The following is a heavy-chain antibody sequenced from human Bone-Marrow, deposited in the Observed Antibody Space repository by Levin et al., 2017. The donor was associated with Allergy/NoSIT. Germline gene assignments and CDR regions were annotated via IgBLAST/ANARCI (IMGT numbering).Heavy chain of an antibody. D-gene: IGHD6-13*01. CDR1: GGSITNYY. CDR2: IYYSGST. Sequence: SSETLSLTCTVSGGSITNYYWSWIRQPPGKGLEWIGYIYYSGSTNYNPSLKSRVTISVDTSKNQFSLKLSSVTAADSAVYYCARDRTIAAAGGGHYYYGMDVWGQGTTVTVSS. J-gene: IGHJ6*02. CDR3: ARDRTIAAAGGGHYYYGMDV. V-gene: IGHV4-59*01.